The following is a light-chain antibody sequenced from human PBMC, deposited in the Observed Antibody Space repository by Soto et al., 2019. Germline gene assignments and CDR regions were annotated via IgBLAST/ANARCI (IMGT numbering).Light chain of an antibody. Sequence: EIVLTQSPATLSLSPGERATLSCRASQSINICFAWYHQQPGQAPRLLIYDASNRTTGVTARFSGSGSGTDVTLTTSSIEPEDFAVYDCQQRYDGPPITFGQGTRLEIK. J-gene: IGKJ5*01. CDR3: QQRYDGPPIT. CDR2: DAS. V-gene: IGKV3-11*01. CDR1: QSINIC.